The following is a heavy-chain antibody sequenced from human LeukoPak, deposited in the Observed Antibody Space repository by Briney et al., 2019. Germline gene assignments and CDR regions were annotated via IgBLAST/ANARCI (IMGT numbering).Heavy chain of an antibody. CDR3: AKRGHYSINWYHYFDY. V-gene: IGHV3-30*18. Sequence: PGGSLRLSCAASGFTFSSYSMNWVRQAPGKGLERVAAIASNGGSEYYADSVKGRFTISRDNSKNTLFLQMNSLRPDDTAVYYCAKRGHYSINWYHYFDYWGQGTLVTVSS. J-gene: IGHJ4*02. D-gene: IGHD6-13*01. CDR1: GFTFSSYS. CDR2: IASNGGSE.